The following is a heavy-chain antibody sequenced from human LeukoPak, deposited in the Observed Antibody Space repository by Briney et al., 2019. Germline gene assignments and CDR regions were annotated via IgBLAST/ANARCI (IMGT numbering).Heavy chain of an antibody. CDR2: IKSNTDGGTT. J-gene: IGHJ4*02. D-gene: IGHD1-26*01. V-gene: IGHV3-15*01. CDR1: GFTFSNAW. Sequence: GGSLRLSCAASGFTFSNAWMSWVRQAPGKGLEWVGRIKSNTDGGTTDYAAPVKGRFTISRDDSKNTLYLQMNSLKTEDTAVYYCTTVDVGALDYWGQGTLVTVSS. CDR3: TTVDVGALDY.